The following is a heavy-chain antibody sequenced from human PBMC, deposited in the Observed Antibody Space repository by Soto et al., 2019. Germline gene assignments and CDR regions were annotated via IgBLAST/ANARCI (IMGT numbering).Heavy chain of an antibody. V-gene: IGHV1-46*01. J-gene: IGHJ6*02. Sequence: QVQLVQSGAEVKKPGASVKVSCKASGYTFTSTYYIHWVRQAPGQGLEWMGIINPSGGSTTYAQRFQGRVSMARDTFTSTVYMELSSLRSEDPAVYYCAGDWGGGMTARSYYYGMDVWGQGTTVTVSS. CDR3: AGDWGGGMTARSYYYGMDV. CDR1: GYTFTSTYY. D-gene: IGHD6-6*01. CDR2: INPSGGST.